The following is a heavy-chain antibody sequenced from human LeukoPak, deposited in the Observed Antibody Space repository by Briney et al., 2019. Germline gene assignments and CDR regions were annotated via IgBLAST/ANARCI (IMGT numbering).Heavy chain of an antibody. J-gene: IGHJ3*02. D-gene: IGHD3-22*01. CDR3: ARARYYYDSSGYPVDAFDI. CDR2: INPNSGGT. CDR1: GFTFTGYY. V-gene: IGHV1-2*02. Sequence: ASVKVSCKASGFTFTGYYMHWVRQAPGQGLEWMGWINPNSGGTNYAQKFQGRVTMTRDTSISTAYMELSRLRSDDTAVYYCARARYYYDSSGYPVDAFDIWGQGTMVTVSS.